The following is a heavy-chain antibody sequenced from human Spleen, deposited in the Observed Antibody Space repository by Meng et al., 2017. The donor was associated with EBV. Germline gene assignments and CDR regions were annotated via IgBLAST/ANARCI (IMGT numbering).Heavy chain of an antibody. CDR3: AKTSCGGDCYYDY. D-gene: IGHD2-21*02. V-gene: IGHV3-23*01. CDR1: GFTFSSYA. J-gene: IGHJ4*02. Sequence: EVQVLGSGGGLGQPGGSLRLSCTASGFTFSSYAMSWVRQAPGKGLEWVSDISAGGAHTYYADSVKGRFTISRDSSKSTLYLQMNSLTVEDTAVYYCAKTSCGGDCYYDYWGQGTLVTVSS. CDR2: ISAGGAHT.